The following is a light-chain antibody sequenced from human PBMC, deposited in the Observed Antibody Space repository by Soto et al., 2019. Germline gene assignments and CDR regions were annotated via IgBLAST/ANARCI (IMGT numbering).Light chain of an antibody. CDR3: SSYTSSSTLV. Sequence: QSGVTQPASVSGSPGQSITISCTGTSSDVGDYNYVSWYQQHPGKAPKLMIYDVSNRPSGVSNRFSGSKSGNTASLTISGLQAEDEADYYCSSYTSSSTLVFGGGTKLTVL. V-gene: IGLV2-14*01. CDR1: SSDVGDYNY. J-gene: IGLJ2*01. CDR2: DVS.